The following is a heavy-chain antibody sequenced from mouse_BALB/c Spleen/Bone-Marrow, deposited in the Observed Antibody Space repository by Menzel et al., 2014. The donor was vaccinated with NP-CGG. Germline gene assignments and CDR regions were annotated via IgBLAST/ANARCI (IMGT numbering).Heavy chain of an antibody. CDR2: ISSGSSYT. D-gene: IGHD2-4*01. CDR3: ARKSYYDYDGRPWFAY. Sequence: EVQLVESGGGLVKPGGSLKLSCAASGFTFSSYAMSWVRQTPEKRLEWVATISSGSSYTYYPDSVKGRFTISRDNAKNTLYLQMSSLRSEDTAMYYCARKSYYDYDGRPWFAYWGQGTLVTVSA. CDR1: GFTFSSYA. J-gene: IGHJ3*01. V-gene: IGHV5-9-3*01.